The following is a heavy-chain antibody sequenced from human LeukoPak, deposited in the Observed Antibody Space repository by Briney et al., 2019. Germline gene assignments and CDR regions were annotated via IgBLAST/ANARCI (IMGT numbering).Heavy chain of an antibody. J-gene: IGHJ5*02. Sequence: GGSLRLSCAASGFTFNNYTMNWVRQAPGKGQEWVSSISRNGIYIKYVDSVKGRFTVSRDNAKNSLYLLMNSLRAEDTTVSYCARDGLPATEANWFDPWGQGTLVTVSS. CDR1: GFTFNNYT. CDR2: ISRNGIYI. CDR3: ARDGLPATEANWFDP. D-gene: IGHD2-15*01. V-gene: IGHV3-21*01.